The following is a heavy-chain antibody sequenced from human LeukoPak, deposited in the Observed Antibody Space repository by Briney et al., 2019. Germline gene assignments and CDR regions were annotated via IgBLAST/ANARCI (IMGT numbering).Heavy chain of an antibody. D-gene: IGHD6-19*01. CDR2: ISYDGSNK. V-gene: IGHV3-30*19. Sequence: GGSLRLSCAASGFTFSNYGMHWVRQAPGKGLEWVAVISYDGSNKYYADSVKGRFTISRDNSKNTLYLQMNSLRAEDTAVYYCARGIAVAGIDYWGQGTLVTVSS. CDR3: ARGIAVAGIDY. CDR1: GFTFSNYG. J-gene: IGHJ4*02.